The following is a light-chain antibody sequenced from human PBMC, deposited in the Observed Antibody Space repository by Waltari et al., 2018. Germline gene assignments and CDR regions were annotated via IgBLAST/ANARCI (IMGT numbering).Light chain of an antibody. Sequence: QPVLTQPPSSSASPGESARLACPLPSDINVGDFNIYWYPQKPGGPPRFLLYYNSDSEKAQGSGVPSRFSGSKDASANAGILLISGLQSEDEADYYCMFWPSNVWVFGGGTKLTVL. V-gene: IGLV5-37*01. CDR2: YNSDSEK. J-gene: IGLJ3*02. CDR1: SDINVGDFN. CDR3: MFWPSNVWV.